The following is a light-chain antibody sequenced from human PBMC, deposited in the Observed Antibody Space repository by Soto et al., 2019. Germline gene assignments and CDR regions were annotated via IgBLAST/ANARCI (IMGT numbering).Light chain of an antibody. J-gene: IGLJ2*01. V-gene: IGLV7-46*01. CDR2: DTT. CDR3: LLSFGGARLYAV. CDR1: TVAVTSGHY. Sequence: QTVVTQEPSLTVSPGGTGTRTRGSSTVAVTSGHYPYWFKPKPGQAPTSLIYDTTNRHYWRPARFSGSLLGGKAALTLSGAQTEDEGDYYCLLSFGGARLYAVFGGGTKLTVL.